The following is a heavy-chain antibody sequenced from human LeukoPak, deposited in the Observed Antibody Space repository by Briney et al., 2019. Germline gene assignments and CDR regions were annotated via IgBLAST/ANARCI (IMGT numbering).Heavy chain of an antibody. J-gene: IGHJ3*02. CDR2: IYPGDSDT. V-gene: IGHV5-51*01. CDR1: GYSFTSYW. Sequence: GESLKISCKGSGYSFTSYWIGWVRQMPGKGLEWMGIIYPGDSDTRCSPSFQGQVTISADKSISTAYLQWSSLKASDTAMYYCARRPTYYDFWSGPSGDAFDIWGQGTMVTVSS. D-gene: IGHD3-3*01. CDR3: ARRPTYYDFWSGPSGDAFDI.